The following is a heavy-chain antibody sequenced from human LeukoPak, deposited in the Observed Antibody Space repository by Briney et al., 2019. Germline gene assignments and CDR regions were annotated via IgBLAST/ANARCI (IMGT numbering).Heavy chain of an antibody. J-gene: IGHJ6*03. V-gene: IGHV4-38-2*02. D-gene: IGHD6-6*01. Sequence: SSETLSLTCTVSGYSISSGYYWGWIRQPPGKGLEWIGSIYHSGTSYYNPSLKSRVTISVDTSKNQFSLKLSSVTAADTAVYYCARLRRQLATYYYYYMDVWGKGTTVTVSS. CDR1: GYSISSGYY. CDR2: IYHSGTS. CDR3: ARLRRQLATYYYYYMDV.